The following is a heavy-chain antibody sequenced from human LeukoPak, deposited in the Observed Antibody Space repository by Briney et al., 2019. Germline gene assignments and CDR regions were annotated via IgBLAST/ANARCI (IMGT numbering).Heavy chain of an antibody. Sequence: GASVKVSCKASGYTFTCYGISWVRQAPGQGLEWMGWISAYNGNTNYAQKLQGRVTMTTDTSTSTAYMELRSLRSDDTAVYYCARDREDIVVVVAATWFDPWGQGTLVTVSS. D-gene: IGHD2-15*01. CDR3: ARDREDIVVVVAATWFDP. CDR1: GYTFTCYG. CDR2: ISAYNGNT. V-gene: IGHV1-18*01. J-gene: IGHJ5*02.